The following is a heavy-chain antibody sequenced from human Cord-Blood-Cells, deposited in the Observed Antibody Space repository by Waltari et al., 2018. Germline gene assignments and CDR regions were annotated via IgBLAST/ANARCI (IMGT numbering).Heavy chain of an antibody. CDR1: GGSISSYY. CDR2: IYYRWST. CDR3: ARASPYYYDSSGYYLDY. J-gene: IGHJ4*02. V-gene: IGHV4-59*01. Sequence: QVQLQESGPGLVKPSETLSLTCTVSGGSISSYYWSWIRQPPGKGLEWIGYIYYRWSTNYNPPLKSRVTISVDTSKNQFSLKLSSVTAADTAVYYCARASPYYYDSSGYYLDYWGQGTLVTVSS. D-gene: IGHD3-22*01.